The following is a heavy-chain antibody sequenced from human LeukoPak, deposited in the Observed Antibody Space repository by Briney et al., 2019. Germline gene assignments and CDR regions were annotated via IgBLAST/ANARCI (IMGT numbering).Heavy chain of an antibody. V-gene: IGHV1-69*05. J-gene: IGHJ4*02. Sequence: GASVKVSCKASGGTFSSYAISWVRQAPGQGLEWMGGIIPVFGTANYAQKFQGRVTITTDESTSTAYMELSSLRSEDTAVYYCARGGTSSYYFDYWGQGTLVTVSS. CDR2: IIPVFGTA. D-gene: IGHD2-2*01. CDR3: ARGGTSSYYFDY. CDR1: GGTFSSYA.